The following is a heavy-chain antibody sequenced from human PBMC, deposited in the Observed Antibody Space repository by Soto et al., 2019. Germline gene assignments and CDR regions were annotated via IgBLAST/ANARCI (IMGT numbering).Heavy chain of an antibody. V-gene: IGHV4-59*01. CDR1: GASIRSFH. Sequence: QVQLQESGPGLVKPSETLSLTCTVSGASIRSFHWSWIRQTPGKGLEWIGYIYYSGSANYNPSLKSRVTFSVDTSRSQVSLKLSSVNAADTGVYYCAAAVPAEYVFPYYYMDVWGRGTTVTVSS. CDR2: IYYSGSA. D-gene: IGHD3-16*01. CDR3: AAAVPAEYVFPYYYMDV. J-gene: IGHJ6*03.